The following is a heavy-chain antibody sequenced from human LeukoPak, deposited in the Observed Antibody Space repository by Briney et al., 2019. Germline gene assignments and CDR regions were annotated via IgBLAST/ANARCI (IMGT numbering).Heavy chain of an antibody. CDR3: ARGGFVEGWPYYYYYYYMDV. J-gene: IGHJ6*03. V-gene: IGHV1-69*13. CDR1: GYTFTSYA. D-gene: IGHD6-19*01. CDR2: IIPIFGTA. Sequence: AASVKVSCKASGYTFTSYAISWVRQAPGQGLEWMGGIIPIFGTANYAQKFQGRVTITADESTSTAYMELSSLRSEDTAVYYCARGGFVEGWPYYYYYYYMDVWGKGTTVTISS.